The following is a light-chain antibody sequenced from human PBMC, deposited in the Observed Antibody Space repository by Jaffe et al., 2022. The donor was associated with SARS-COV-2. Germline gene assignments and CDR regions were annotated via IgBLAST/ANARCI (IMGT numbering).Light chain of an antibody. Sequence: DIQMTQSPSSLSASVGDRVTITCRASQTLGRYLNWYQQKPGKAPMILIYAASRLQSGVPSRFSGSGSGTDFTLTISNLQPEDSAIYYCQQTYSTFITFGQGTRLEIK. CDR3: QQTYSTFIT. CDR2: AAS. CDR1: QTLGRY. V-gene: IGKV1-39*01. J-gene: IGKJ5*01.